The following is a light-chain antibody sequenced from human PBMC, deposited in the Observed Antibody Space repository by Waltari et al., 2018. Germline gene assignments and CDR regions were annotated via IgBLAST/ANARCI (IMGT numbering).Light chain of an antibody. J-gene: IGKJ2*01. V-gene: IGKV3-15*01. CDR1: QSVSSN. CDR2: GAS. CDR3: QQYNNWPPVYT. Sequence: EIVMTQSPATLSVHPGERATLPCRANQSVSSNLAWYQQKPGQAPRLLIYGASTRATGIPARFSGSGSGTEFTLTISSLQSEDFAVYYCQQYNNWPPVYTFGQGTKLEIK.